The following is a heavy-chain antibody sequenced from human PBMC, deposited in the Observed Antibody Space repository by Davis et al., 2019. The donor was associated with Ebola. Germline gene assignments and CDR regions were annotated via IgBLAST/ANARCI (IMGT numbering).Heavy chain of an antibody. V-gene: IGHV4-59*04. CDR3: AGVRQWLVPY. J-gene: IGHJ4*02. CDR2: IYYSGST. D-gene: IGHD6-19*01. CDR1: PSSFSRYY. Sequence: PSETLSLTCTVSPSSFSRYYWSWIRQPPGKGLEWIGYIYYSGSTYYNPSLKSRVTISVDTSKNQFSLKLSSVTAADTAVYYCAGVRQWLVPYWGKGTLVNVSS.